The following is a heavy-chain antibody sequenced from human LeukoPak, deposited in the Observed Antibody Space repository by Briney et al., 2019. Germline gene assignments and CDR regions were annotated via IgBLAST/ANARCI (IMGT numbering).Heavy chain of an antibody. D-gene: IGHD3-22*01. CDR2: IYHSGST. CDR3: ARLRIVVVMNYGWFDP. V-gene: IGHV4-4*02. CDR1: GGSISSSNW. Sequence: PSETLSLTCAVSGGSISSSNWWSWVRQPPGKGLEWIGEIYHSGSTNYNPSLKSRVTISVETSKNQFSLKLSSVTAADTAVYYCARLRIVVVMNYGWFDPWGQGTLVTVSS. J-gene: IGHJ5*02.